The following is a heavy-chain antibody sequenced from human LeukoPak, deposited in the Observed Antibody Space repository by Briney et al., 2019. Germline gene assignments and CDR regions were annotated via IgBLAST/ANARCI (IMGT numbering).Heavy chain of an antibody. V-gene: IGHV4-31*03. CDR3: ASQANFYDSSGYFRP. J-gene: IGHJ1*01. Sequence: SQNLSLTCTVSGDSINSGGYYWTWIRQHPGRGLEWIGYIFYSGSTYYNPSLRSRATLSLDTSKNQFSLNLNSVTAADTAVYYCASQANFYDSSGYFRPWGQGTLVTVSS. CDR2: IFYSGST. CDR1: GDSINSGGYY. D-gene: IGHD3-22*01.